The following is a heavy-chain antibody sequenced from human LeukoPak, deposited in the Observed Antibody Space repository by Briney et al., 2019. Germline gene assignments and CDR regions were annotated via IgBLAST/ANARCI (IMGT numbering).Heavy chain of an antibody. D-gene: IGHD5-12*01. CDR1: GFTFSSYA. Sequence: QPGGSLRLSCATSGFTFSSYAFYWIRQAPGKGLEWLTLISYDGNDKYYADSVKGRFSISRDNAKNSLYLQMNSLRAEDTAVYYCARLGNGYDTDYWGQGTLVTVSS. CDR3: ARLGNGYDTDY. V-gene: IGHV3-30*04. J-gene: IGHJ4*02. CDR2: ISYDGNDK.